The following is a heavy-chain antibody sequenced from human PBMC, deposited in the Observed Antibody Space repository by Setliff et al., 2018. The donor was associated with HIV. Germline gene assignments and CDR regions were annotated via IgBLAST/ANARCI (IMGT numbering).Heavy chain of an antibody. J-gene: IGHJ5*02. CDR3: ARHFGISYRSPFDP. CDR1: GYVLTNYW. D-gene: IGHD3-3*01. Sequence: PGESLKISCKSSGYVLTNYWIGWVRQMPGKGLEWMGIISPDDSDTRYSPSFQGQVTISVDKSTSTAYLQWSSLKASGSAIYYCARHFGISYRSPFDPWGQGTLVTVSS. V-gene: IGHV5-51*01. CDR2: ISPDDSDT.